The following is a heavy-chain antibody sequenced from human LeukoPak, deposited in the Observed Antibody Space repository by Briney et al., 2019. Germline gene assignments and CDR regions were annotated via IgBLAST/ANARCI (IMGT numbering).Heavy chain of an antibody. J-gene: IGHJ4*02. V-gene: IGHV4-4*07. CDR2: IDSSGTT. CDR3: AKSSYSIFDY. CDR1: GGSFTTYY. D-gene: IGHD5-18*01. Sequence: SETLSLTCTVSGGSFTTYYWSWIRQPAGRGLEWIGHIDSSGTTNYNPSLKSRVTMSTDPSKNQFSLKPSSVTAADTAVYYCAKSSYSIFDYWGQGTLVTVSS.